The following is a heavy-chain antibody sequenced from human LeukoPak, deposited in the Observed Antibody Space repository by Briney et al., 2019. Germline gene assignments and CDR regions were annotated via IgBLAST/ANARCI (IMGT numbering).Heavy chain of an antibody. CDR3: AKAPATGEGYYFYYMDV. V-gene: IGHV3-21*04. CDR1: GFTFSSYS. Sequence: PGGSLRLSCAASGFTFSSYSMNWVRQAPGKGLEWVSSISSSSSYIYYADSVKGRFTISRDNAKNSLYLQMNSLGADDTAVYYCAKAPATGEGYYFYYMDVWGKGTTVTVSS. CDR2: ISSSSSYI. D-gene: IGHD7-27*01. J-gene: IGHJ6*03.